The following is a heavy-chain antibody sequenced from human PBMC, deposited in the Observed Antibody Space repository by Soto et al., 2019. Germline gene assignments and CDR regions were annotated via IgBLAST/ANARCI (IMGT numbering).Heavy chain of an antibody. CDR3: ETIKLVEFFFINVDVYDMDV. D-gene: IGHD3-16*01. CDR2: ISSDSRYI. J-gene: IGHJ6*02. Sequence: EVQLVEAGGGLVPPGGSLRLSCAASGFTLSNYAVNWVRQAPGKGLEWVSYISSDSRYIYYGDSVKGRFTISRDNARNSVYMQMNSLRDEDTAVYYCETIKLVEFFFINVDVYDMDVWGQGTPVTVSS. CDR1: GFTLSNYA. V-gene: IGHV3-48*02.